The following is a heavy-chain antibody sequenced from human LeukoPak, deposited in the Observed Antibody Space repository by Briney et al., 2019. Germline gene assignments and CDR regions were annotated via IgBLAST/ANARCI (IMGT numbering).Heavy chain of an antibody. D-gene: IGHD6-13*01. CDR3: ARDQYSSSWYPTYCYYYYMDV. CDR2: INPSGGST. CDR1: GYTFTSYY. Sequence: ASVKVSCKASGYTFTSYYMHWVRQAPGQGLEWMGIINPSGGSTSYAQKFQGRVTMTRDMSTSTVYMELSSLRSEDTAVYYCARDQYSSSWYPTYCYYYYMDVWGKGTTVTISS. V-gene: IGHV1-46*01. J-gene: IGHJ6*03.